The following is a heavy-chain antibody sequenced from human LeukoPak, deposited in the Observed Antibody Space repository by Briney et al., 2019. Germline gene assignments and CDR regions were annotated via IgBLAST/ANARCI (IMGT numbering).Heavy chain of an antibody. CDR3: AKGDQPLLYGGAFDS. CDR1: GFTFSSYG. D-gene: IGHD2-2*02. J-gene: IGHJ4*02. V-gene: IGHV3-21*04. Sequence: PGGSLRLSCAASGFTFSSYGMSWVRQAPGKGLERVSSISSSSSYIYYADSVKGRFTISRDNAKNSLYLQMNSLRAEDTAVYYCAKGDQPLLYGGAFDSWGQGTLVTVSS. CDR2: ISSSSSYI.